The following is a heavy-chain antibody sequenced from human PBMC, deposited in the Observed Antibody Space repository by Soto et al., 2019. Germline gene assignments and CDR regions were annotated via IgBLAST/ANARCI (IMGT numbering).Heavy chain of an antibody. CDR3: AKAQRYCISTSCPRGYYYGMDV. Sequence: PGGSLRLSCAASGFIVSSNYMNWVRQAPGKGLEWVSAIYSGGDTYYADSVKGRFTISRDNSKNTLYLQMNSLRAEDTAVYYCAKAQRYCISTSCPRGYYYGMDVWGQGTTVTVSS. CDR2: IYSGGDT. D-gene: IGHD2-2*01. CDR1: GFIVSSNY. J-gene: IGHJ6*02. V-gene: IGHV3-66*02.